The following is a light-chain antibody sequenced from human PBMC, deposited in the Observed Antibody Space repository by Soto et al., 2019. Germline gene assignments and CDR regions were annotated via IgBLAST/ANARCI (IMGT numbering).Light chain of an antibody. Sequence: ILMTQAPSTLSVSPGERATLSCRAGQTIYSNVAWYQQRPGQAPRLLIYRASTRATGVPARFSGSGSGTDFTLTISSLQPEDCEIYFCQQANSFPITFGQGTRLEIK. V-gene: IGKV3-15*01. CDR2: RAS. CDR3: QQANSFPIT. CDR1: QTIYSN. J-gene: IGKJ5*01.